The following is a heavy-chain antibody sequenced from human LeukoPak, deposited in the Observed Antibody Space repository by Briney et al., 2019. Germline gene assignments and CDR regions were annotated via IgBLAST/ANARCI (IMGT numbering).Heavy chain of an antibody. Sequence: ASVKVSCTASVYTFIRYAINWLRQVPGQGLEWMGWINMYTANPAYAQGFTERFVFSLDTSVSTAYLEISNLKAEDTAVYYCARHDNDDDFDYWGQGTLVTVSS. V-gene: IGHV7-4-1*02. CDR3: ARHDNDDDFDY. D-gene: IGHD3-16*01. CDR2: INMYTANP. J-gene: IGHJ4*02. CDR1: VYTFIRYA.